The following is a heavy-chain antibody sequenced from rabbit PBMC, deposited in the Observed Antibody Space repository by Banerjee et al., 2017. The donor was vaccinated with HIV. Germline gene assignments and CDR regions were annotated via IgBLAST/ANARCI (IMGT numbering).Heavy chain of an antibody. J-gene: IGHJ4*01. CDR1: GFSFSSGYW. D-gene: IGHD8-1*01. V-gene: IGHV1S45*01. Sequence: QEQLEESGGDLVQPEGSLTLTCTASGFSFSSGYWICWVRQAPGKGLEWIACIYASSSGSTYYASWAKGRFTISKTSSTTVTLQMTSLTVADTATYFCARDYADSSYWGYYFHLWGPGTLVTVS. CDR3: ARDYADSSYWGYYFHL. CDR2: IYASSSGST.